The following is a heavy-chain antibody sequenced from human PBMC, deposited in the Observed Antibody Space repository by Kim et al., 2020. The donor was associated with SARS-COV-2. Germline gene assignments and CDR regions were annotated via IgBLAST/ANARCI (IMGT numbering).Heavy chain of an antibody. CDR1: GYTFTSYA. V-gene: IGHV7-4-1*02. J-gene: IGHJ4*02. D-gene: IGHD6-13*01. CDR3: VGSSRTHYFDY. Sequence: ASVKVSCKASGYTFTSYAMNWVRQAPGQGLEWMGWINTNTGNPTYAQGFTGRFVFSLDTSVSTAYLQISSLKAEDTAVYYCVGSSRTHYFDYWGQGTLVTVSS. CDR2: INTNTGNP.